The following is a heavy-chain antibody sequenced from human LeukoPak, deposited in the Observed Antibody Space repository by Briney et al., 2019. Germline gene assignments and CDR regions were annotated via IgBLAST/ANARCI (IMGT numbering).Heavy chain of an antibody. CDR1: GFTFSNYA. J-gene: IGHJ4*02. CDR3: ARYSGSYYYPPAWDL. CDR2: ISASGDST. V-gene: IGHV3-23*01. Sequence: GGSLRLSCAASGFTFSNYALSWVRQAPGKGLEWVSGISASGDSTYYADSVKGRFTISRDNSKNTLYVQMNSLRADDTAVYYCARYSGSYYYPPAWDLWGQGTLVTVSS. D-gene: IGHD1-26*01.